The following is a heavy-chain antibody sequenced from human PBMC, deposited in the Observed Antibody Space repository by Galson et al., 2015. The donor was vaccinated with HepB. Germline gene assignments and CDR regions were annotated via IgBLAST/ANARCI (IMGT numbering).Heavy chain of an antibody. V-gene: IGHV3-53*05. CDR2: IYSGTST. CDR1: GFTVSSNY. J-gene: IGHJ3*02. Sequence: SLRLSCAASGFTVSSNYMSWVRQAPGKGPEWVSIIYSGTSTYYAASVRGRFTISRDNSKNTLYLHMNSLRADDTSLYYCARGDPFDIWGQGTMLTVSS. CDR3: ARGDPFDI.